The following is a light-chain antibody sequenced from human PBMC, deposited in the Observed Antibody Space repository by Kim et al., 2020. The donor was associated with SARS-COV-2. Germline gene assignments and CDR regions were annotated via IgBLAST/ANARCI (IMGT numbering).Light chain of an antibody. Sequence: GDRVTITCRASQGISSHLARYQQKPGTAPNLLIYAASTLQSVVPSRFSGSGSGTEFTLTISSLQPEDFSTYYCQQLNSYPRLTFGGGTKVDIK. V-gene: IGKV1-9*01. J-gene: IGKJ4*01. CDR3: QQLNSYPRLT. CDR1: QGISSH. CDR2: AAS.